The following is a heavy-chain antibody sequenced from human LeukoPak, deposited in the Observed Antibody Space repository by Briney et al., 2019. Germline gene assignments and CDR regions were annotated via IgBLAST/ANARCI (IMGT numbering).Heavy chain of an antibody. V-gene: IGHV3-23*01. CDR1: GFTFSDYY. J-gene: IGHJ3*02. Sequence: GGSLRLSCAASGFTFSDYYMSWIRQAPGKGLEWVSAISGSGGSTYYADSVKGRFTISRDNSKNTLYLQMNSLRAEDTAVYYCARSGTGGVAFDIWGQGTMVTVSS. CDR3: ARSGTGGVAFDI. CDR2: ISGSGGST. D-gene: IGHD3-16*01.